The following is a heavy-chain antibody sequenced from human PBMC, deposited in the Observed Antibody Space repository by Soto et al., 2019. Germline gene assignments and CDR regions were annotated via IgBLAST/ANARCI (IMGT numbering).Heavy chain of an antibody. CDR3: ARDPLWGTAMVLWYFDL. J-gene: IGHJ2*01. V-gene: IGHV3-30-3*01. D-gene: IGHD5-18*01. Sequence: QVQLVESGGGVDQPGRSLRLSCAASGFTFSGYAMHWVRQAPGKGLEWVAVISYDGSNKYYADSVKGRFTISRDNSKNTLYLQMNSLRAEDTAVYYCARDPLWGTAMVLWYFDLWGRGTLVTVSS. CDR2: ISYDGSNK. CDR1: GFTFSGYA.